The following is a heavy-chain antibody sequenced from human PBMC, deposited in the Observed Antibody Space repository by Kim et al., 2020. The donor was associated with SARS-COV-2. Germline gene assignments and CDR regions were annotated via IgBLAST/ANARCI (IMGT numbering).Heavy chain of an antibody. V-gene: IGHV4-31*03. D-gene: IGHD4-17*01. CDR2: IYYSGST. Sequence: SETLSLTCTVSGGSISSGGYYWSWIRQHPGKGLEWIGYIYYSGSTYYNPSLKSRVTISVDTSKNQFSLKLSSVTAADTAVYYCARERRGAYGDYDYWGQGTLVTVSS. J-gene: IGHJ4*02. CDR3: ARERRGAYGDYDY. CDR1: GGSISSGGYY.